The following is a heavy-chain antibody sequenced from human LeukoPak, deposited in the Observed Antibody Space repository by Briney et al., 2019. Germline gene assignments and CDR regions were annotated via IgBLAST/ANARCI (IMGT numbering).Heavy chain of an antibody. Sequence: GGSLRLSCAASGFTFSSCGMHWVRQAPGKGLEWVAVISYDGSNKYYADSVKGRFTISRDNSKNTLYLQMNSLRAEDTAVYYCARVGSQWLPDYWGQEPWSPSPQ. V-gene: IGHV3-30*03. CDR3: ARVGSQWLPDY. J-gene: IGHJ4*01. D-gene: IGHD6-19*01. CDR1: GFTFSSCG. CDR2: ISYDGSNK.